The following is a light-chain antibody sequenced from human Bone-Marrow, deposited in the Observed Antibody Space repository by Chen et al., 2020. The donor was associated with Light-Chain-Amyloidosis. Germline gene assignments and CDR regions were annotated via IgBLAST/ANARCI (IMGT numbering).Light chain of an antibody. J-gene: IGLJ1*01. CDR3: SSYTGTNTLG. CDR2: EFT. V-gene: IGLV2-14*01. CDR1: SSDVGGDNH. Sequence: QSALTQPASVSGSPGQSITIPCTGTSSDVGGDNHVPWYQQHPDKAPKLMIYEFTIRPSWVPDRFSGSTSVSTASLTISELQTEDEADYFCSSYTGTNTLGFGSGTRVTVL.